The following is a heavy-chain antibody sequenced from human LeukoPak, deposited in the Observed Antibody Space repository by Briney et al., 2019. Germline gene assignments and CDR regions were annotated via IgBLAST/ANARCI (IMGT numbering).Heavy chain of an antibody. Sequence: PGGSLRLSCAVSGFPFSVYEMNWVRQAPGKGLEWVSNIGSSGAIRHYADSVKGRFSISRDNAENSLFLQMNSLRVEDMGIYYCALLAVASDFDYWGQGALVTVSS. CDR1: GFPFSVYE. V-gene: IGHV3-48*03. CDR3: ALLAVASDFDY. J-gene: IGHJ4*02. CDR2: IGSSGAIR. D-gene: IGHD6-19*01.